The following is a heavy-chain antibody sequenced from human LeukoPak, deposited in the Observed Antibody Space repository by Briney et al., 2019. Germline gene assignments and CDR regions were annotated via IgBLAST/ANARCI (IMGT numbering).Heavy chain of an antibody. J-gene: IGHJ4*02. CDR2: ISGSGGST. D-gene: IGHD3-3*02. V-gene: IGHV3-23*01. CDR1: GFTFSSYA. CDR3: AKARVILGTYFDY. Sequence: GGSLRLSCGASGFTFSSYAMSWVRQAPGKGLEWVSAISGSGGSTDYADSVKGRFTISRDNSKNTLYLKMNSLRAEDTAVYYCAKARVILGTYFDYWGQGTLVTVSS.